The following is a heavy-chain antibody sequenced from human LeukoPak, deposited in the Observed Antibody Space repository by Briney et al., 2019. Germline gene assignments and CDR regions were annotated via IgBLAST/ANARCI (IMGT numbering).Heavy chain of an antibody. CDR1: GLSFSTSG. CDR2: ISKDGRKN. D-gene: IGHD3-10*01. CDR3: ARDLLNYGSAYYDVGIFDS. Sequence: GRSLRLSCEASGLSFSTSGVHWVRQAPGKGLEWMAVISKDGRKNHYADSVKGRFTISRDNSKSTLFLQMNSLRPEDTAIYYCARDLLNYGSAYYDVGIFDSWGQGTLVTVSS. J-gene: IGHJ4*02. V-gene: IGHV3-30*04.